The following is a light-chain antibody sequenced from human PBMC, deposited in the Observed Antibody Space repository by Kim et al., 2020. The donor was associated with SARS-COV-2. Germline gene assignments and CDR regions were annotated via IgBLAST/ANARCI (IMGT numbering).Light chain of an antibody. CDR3: MLYLGSGISV. Sequence: GGQVPRTCGVSYRSASSNYVPSGYPQTPGQAPRTLIYSANTRSSGVPGRFSGSILGNRAAHTIAGAQADDEGDYYCMLYLGSGISVFGGGTQLTVL. CDR1: YRSASSNYV. J-gene: IGLJ3*02. CDR2: SAN. V-gene: IGLV8-61*01.